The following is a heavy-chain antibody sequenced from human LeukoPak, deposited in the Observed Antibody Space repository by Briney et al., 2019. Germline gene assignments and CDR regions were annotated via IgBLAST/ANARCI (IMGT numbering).Heavy chain of an antibody. Sequence: GDSLNISCNGSGYSFTSYGIGWVRQMRGKGLEWMGIIYPVDSDTRYTPSFQGQVTISADKSISTTYLQWSSLTASDAAMYYCARRPYYYDSSGYPPHDAFDIWGQGAMVTVSS. CDR2: IYPVDSDT. CDR1: GYSFTSYG. J-gene: IGHJ3*02. V-gene: IGHV5-51*01. D-gene: IGHD3-22*01. CDR3: ARRPYYYDSSGYPPHDAFDI.